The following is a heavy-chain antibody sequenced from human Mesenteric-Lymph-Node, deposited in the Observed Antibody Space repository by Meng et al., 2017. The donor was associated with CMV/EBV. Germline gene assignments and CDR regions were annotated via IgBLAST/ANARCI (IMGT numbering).Heavy chain of an antibody. CDR3: ARDPQYNWNPGDAFDI. D-gene: IGHD1-20*01. V-gene: IGHV3-30*03. CDR2: ISYDGSNK. J-gene: IGHJ3*02. Sequence: GGSLRLSCAASGFTFSSYSMNWVRQAPGKGLEWVAVISYDGSNKYYADSVKGRFTISRDNSKDTLYLQMNSLRAEDTAVYYCARDPQYNWNPGDAFDIWGQGTMVTVSS. CDR1: GFTFSSYS.